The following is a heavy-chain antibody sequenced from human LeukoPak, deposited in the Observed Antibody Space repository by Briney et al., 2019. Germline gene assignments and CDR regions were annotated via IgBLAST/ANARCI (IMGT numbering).Heavy chain of an antibody. Sequence: SETLSLTCTVSGGSISSGDYYWSWIRQPPGKGLEWIGYIYYSGSTYYNPSLKSRVTISVDTSKNQFSLKLSSVTAAVTAVYYCARVGLMGDYVDYWGQGTLVTVSS. V-gene: IGHV4-30-4*01. CDR2: IYYSGST. J-gene: IGHJ4*02. CDR1: GGSISSGDYY. D-gene: IGHD3-10*01. CDR3: ARVGLMGDYVDY.